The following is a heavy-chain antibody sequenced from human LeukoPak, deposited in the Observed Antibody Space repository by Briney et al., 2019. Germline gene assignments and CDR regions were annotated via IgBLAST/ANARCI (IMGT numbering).Heavy chain of an antibody. J-gene: IGHJ6*03. Sequence: ASVKVSCNASGYTFTSYYMHWVRQAPGQGLEWMGIINPSGGSTSYAQKFQSRVTMTRDMSTSTVYMELSSLRAEDTAVYYCASPSLTRFGEPTGYYYYYMDVWGKGTTVTVSS. CDR1: GYTFTSYY. CDR3: ASPSLTRFGEPTGYYYYYMDV. V-gene: IGHV1-46*01. D-gene: IGHD3-10*02. CDR2: INPSGGST.